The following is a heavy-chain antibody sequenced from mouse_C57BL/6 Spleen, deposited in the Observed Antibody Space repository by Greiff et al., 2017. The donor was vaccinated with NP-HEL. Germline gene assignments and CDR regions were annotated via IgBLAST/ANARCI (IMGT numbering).Heavy chain of an antibody. J-gene: IGHJ3*01. D-gene: IGHD1-1*01. V-gene: IGHV1-26*01. Sequence: VQLQQSGPELVKPGASVKISCKASGYTFTDYYMNWVKQSHGKSLEWIGDINPNNGGTSYNQKFKGKATLTVDKSSSTAYMELRSLTSEDSAVYYCARSYGSIAYWGQGTLVTVSA. CDR1: GYTFTDYY. CDR2: INPNNGGT. CDR3: ARSYGSIAY.